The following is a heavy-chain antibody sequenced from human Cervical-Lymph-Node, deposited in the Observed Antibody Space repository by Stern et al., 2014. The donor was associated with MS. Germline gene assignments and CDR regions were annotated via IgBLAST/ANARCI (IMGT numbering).Heavy chain of an antibody. V-gene: IGHV1-3*01. CDR1: GYTFTTYA. D-gene: IGHD2-15*01. J-gene: IGHJ6*02. Sequence: QVQLVQSGAEVKKPGASVKVSCKASGYTFTTYAMHWVRQAPGQRLEWMGWINAGNGNTKYSQKFQGRVTITSDTSASTAYMELSSLRSEDTAVYYCARDLPRSSGVHYYFGMDVWGQGTTVTVSS. CDR3: ARDLPRSSGVHYYFGMDV. CDR2: INAGNGNT.